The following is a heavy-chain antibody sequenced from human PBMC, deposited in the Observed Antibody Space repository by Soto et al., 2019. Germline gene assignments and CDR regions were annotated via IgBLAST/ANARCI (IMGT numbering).Heavy chain of an antibody. CDR1: GGSISSCD. CDR2: IGYSGCS. Sequence: PSETLSLTCTAFGGSISSCDWSWIRQPPGQGLEWLGYIGYSGCSDCNHSLPSRDTISVDTSNNQYYLKPSSLTAAATAVSYGEKVYYVFWSGYPRYYYVMDVWGQGTPVTAS. V-gene: IGHV4-59*01. CDR3: EKVYYVFWSGYPRYYYVMDV. J-gene: IGHJ6*02. D-gene: IGHD3-3*01.